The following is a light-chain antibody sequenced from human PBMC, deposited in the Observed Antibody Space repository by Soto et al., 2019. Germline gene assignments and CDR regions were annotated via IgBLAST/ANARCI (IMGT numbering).Light chain of an antibody. CDR2: EAS. V-gene: IGKV1-6*01. J-gene: IGKJ1*01. CDR3: LQDYVYPWT. CDR1: QGIGND. Sequence: AIQVTQSPSSLSASVGARVTISCRASQGIGNDLGWSQQKPGKAPKLLIYEASTLQTGVASRFSGSGSGTDFTLTISSLQPEDFATYYCLQDYVYPWTFGQGTKVEVK.